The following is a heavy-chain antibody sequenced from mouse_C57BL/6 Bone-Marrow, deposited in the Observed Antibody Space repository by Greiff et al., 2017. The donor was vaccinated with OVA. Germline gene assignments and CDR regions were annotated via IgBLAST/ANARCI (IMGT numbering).Heavy chain of an antibody. Sequence: EVKLVESGGGLVQPGGSLKLSCAASGFTFSDYGMAWVRQAPRKGPEWVAFISNLAYSIYYADTVTGRFTISRENAKNTLYLEMSSLRSEDTAMYYCARVGRVAWYFEVWGTGTTVTVSS. J-gene: IGHJ1*03. CDR3: ARVGRVAWYFEV. D-gene: IGHD1-1*01. V-gene: IGHV5-15*01. CDR2: ISNLAYSI. CDR1: GFTFSDYG.